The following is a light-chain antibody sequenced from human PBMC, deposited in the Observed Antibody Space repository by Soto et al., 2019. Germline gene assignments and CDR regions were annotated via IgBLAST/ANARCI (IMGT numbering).Light chain of an antibody. J-gene: IGKJ5*01. CDR2: GAS. CDR1: QSLLDSDDGNTY. V-gene: IGKV2-40*01. Sequence: DIVITQTPLSLPVTPGAPASISCRSSQSLLDSDDGNTYLXXXLQEPGQTPRLLIYGASSRATGIQDRFGGSGSGTDFTLAISRLQPEDFATYDCQQSDSSPITFGQGPRREIK. CDR3: QQSDSSPIT.